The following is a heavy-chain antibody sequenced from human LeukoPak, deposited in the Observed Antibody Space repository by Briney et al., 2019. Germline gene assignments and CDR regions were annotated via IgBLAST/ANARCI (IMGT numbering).Heavy chain of an antibody. CDR3: ARDLVVRKQGDWFDP. Sequence: ASVKVSCKASGGTFSSYAISWVRQAPGQGLEWMGGIIPIFGTANYAQKFQGRVTITADESTSTAYMELSSLRSEDTAVYYCARDLVVRKQGDWFDPWGQGTLVTVSS. D-gene: IGHD2-2*01. CDR1: GGTFSSYA. CDR2: IIPIFGTA. J-gene: IGHJ5*02. V-gene: IGHV1-69*13.